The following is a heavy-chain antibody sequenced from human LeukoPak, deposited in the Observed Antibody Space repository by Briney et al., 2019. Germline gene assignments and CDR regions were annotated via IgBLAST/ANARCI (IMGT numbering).Heavy chain of an antibody. Sequence: GASVKVSCKASGYTFTSYDINWVRQATGQGLEWMGWMNPNSGNTGYAQKFQGRVTITRNTSISTAYMELSSLRSDDTAVYYCARDPYGFVNVDTAMAYRSKFDYWGQGTLVTVSS. CDR2: MNPNSGNT. D-gene: IGHD5-18*01. CDR3: ARDPYGFVNVDTAMAYRSKFDY. CDR1: GYTFTSYD. V-gene: IGHV1-8*03. J-gene: IGHJ4*02.